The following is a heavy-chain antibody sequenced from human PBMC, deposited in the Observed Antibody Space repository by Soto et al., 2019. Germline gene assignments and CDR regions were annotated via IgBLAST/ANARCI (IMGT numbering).Heavy chain of an antibody. D-gene: IGHD5-18*01. V-gene: IGHV4-59*08. Sequence: SETLSLTCTVSGGSISSYYWSWIRQPPGKGLEWIGYIYYSGSTNYNPSLKSRVTISVDTSKNQFSLKLSSVTAADTAVYYCARRTAEPVYYYYYMDVWGKGTTVTVSS. J-gene: IGHJ6*03. CDR1: GGSISSYY. CDR2: IYYSGST. CDR3: ARRTAEPVYYYYYMDV.